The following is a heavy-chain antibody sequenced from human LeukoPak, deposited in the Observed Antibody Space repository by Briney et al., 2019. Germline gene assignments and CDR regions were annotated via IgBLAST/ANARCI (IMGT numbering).Heavy chain of an antibody. D-gene: IGHD6-19*01. J-gene: IGHJ4*02. V-gene: IGHV3-48*04. CDR1: GFTFSSYS. CDR3: ARDDGIAVAGGADY. CDR2: ISSSSSTI. Sequence: GGPLRLSCAASGFTFSSYSMNWVRQAPGKGLEWVSYISSSSSTIYYADSVKGRFTISRDNAKNSLYLQMNSLRAEDTAVYYCARDDGIAVAGGADYWGQGTLVTVSS.